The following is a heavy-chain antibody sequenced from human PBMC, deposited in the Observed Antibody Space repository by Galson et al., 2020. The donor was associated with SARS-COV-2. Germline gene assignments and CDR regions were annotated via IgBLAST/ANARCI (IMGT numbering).Heavy chain of an antibody. Sequence: GESLKISCAASGFTFSSYAMHWVRQAPGKGLEWVAVISYDGSNKYYADSVKGRFTISRDNSKNTLYLQMNSLRAEDTAVYYCARDSGGDYGVYYFDYWGQGTLVTVSS. D-gene: IGHD4-17*01. CDR1: GFTFSSYA. V-gene: IGHV3-30*04. CDR2: ISYDGSNK. CDR3: ARDSGGDYGVYYFDY. J-gene: IGHJ4*02.